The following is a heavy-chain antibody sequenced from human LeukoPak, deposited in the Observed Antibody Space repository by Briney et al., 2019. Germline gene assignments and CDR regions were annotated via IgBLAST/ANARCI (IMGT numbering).Heavy chain of an antibody. V-gene: IGHV3-7*01. Sequence: PGGSLRLSCAASGFTFSRYWMSWVRQAPGKGLEWVANIKEDGGEIYYVDSVKGRFTISRDNTKNSLFLQMNSLRAEDTAVYYCARDVYYSNADWGQGTLVTVSS. CDR1: GFTFSRYW. CDR3: ARDVYYSNAD. CDR2: IKEDGGEI. D-gene: IGHD3-22*01. J-gene: IGHJ4*02.